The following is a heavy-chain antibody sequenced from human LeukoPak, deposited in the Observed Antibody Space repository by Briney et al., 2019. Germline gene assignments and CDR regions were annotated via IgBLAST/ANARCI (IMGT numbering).Heavy chain of an antibody. D-gene: IGHD3-10*02. CDR1: GFTFNTYG. V-gene: IGHV3-21*01. Sequence: PGGSLRLSCAASGFTFNTYGMNWVRRARGKGLEWLSYIGPGPSHTYYADSVRGRFVISRDDAKSSLYLQMSSLRAEDTAVYYCARDYVTMAPDYGGLGTLVTVSS. CDR3: ARDYVTMAPDY. CDR2: IGPGPSHT. J-gene: IGHJ4*02.